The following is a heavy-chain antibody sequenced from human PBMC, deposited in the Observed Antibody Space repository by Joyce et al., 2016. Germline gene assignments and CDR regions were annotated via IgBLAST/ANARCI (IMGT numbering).Heavy chain of an antibody. CDR3: ARHLSLFRFGESFSALRGVFDI. D-gene: IGHD3-10*01. J-gene: IGHJ3*02. V-gene: IGHV5-51*01. CDR2: IYPGYSDT. CDR1: GYSFSCYW. Sequence: EVQLVQSGAEVKKPGESLKISCKGSGYSFSCYWIAWVRHLPGKGLGWMGIIYPGYSDTAYSPSFQGQVTISSDKSMDTAYLQWSSLKASDTAMYYCARHLSLFRFGESFSALRGVFDIWGQGTKVTVS.